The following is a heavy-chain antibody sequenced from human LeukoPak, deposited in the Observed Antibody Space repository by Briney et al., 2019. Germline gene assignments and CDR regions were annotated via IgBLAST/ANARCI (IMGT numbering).Heavy chain of an antibody. Sequence: SETLSLTCAVYGGSFSGYYWSWIRQSPGKGLEWMGEINHSGSTNYNPSLKSRVTISVDTSKNQFSLKLSSVTAADTAVYYCARTRGLRWSYFDYWGQGTLVTVSS. V-gene: IGHV4-34*01. CDR2: INHSGST. CDR3: ARTRGLRWSYFDY. D-gene: IGHD4-23*01. J-gene: IGHJ4*02. CDR1: GGSFSGYY.